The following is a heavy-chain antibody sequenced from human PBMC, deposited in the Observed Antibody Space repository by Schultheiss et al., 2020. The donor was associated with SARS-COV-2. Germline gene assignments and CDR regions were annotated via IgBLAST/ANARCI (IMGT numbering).Heavy chain of an antibody. V-gene: IGHV3-33*01. CDR1: GFTFSSYG. D-gene: IGHD1-26*01. Sequence: GGSLRLSCAASGFTFSSYGMHWVRQAPGKGLEWVAVIWYDGSNKYYADSVKGRFTISRDNSKNSLYLQMNSLRDEDTAVYYCARDLGSYSVYWGQGTLVTVSS. J-gene: IGHJ4*02. CDR2: IWYDGSNK. CDR3: ARDLGSYSVY.